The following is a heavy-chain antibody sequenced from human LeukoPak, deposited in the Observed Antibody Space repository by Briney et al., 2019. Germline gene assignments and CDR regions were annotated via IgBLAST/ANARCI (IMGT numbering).Heavy chain of an antibody. Sequence: SETLSLTCTVSGGSISSGSYYWSWIRQPAGKGLEWIGRIYTSGSTNYNPSLKSRVTISVDTSKNQFSLKLSSVTAADTAVYYCARADSRGWAVWAADAFDIWGQGTMVTVSS. V-gene: IGHV4-61*02. CDR1: GGSISSGSYY. CDR3: ARADSRGWAVWAADAFDI. CDR2: IYTSGST. D-gene: IGHD6-19*01. J-gene: IGHJ3*02.